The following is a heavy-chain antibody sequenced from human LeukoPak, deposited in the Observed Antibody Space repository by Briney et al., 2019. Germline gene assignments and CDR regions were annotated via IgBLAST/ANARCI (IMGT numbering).Heavy chain of an antibody. J-gene: IGHJ6*02. CDR1: GFTFSSYS. D-gene: IGHD2-2*01. V-gene: IGHV3-48*01. Sequence: GGSLRLSCAASGFTFSSYSMNWVRQAPGKGLEWVSYIGSSSSTIYYADSVKGRFTISRDNAKNSLYLQMNSLRAEDTAVYYCARGGCSSTSCYFRRGYYYYGMDVWGQGTTVTVSS. CDR2: IGSSSSTI. CDR3: ARGGCSSTSCYFRRGYYYYGMDV.